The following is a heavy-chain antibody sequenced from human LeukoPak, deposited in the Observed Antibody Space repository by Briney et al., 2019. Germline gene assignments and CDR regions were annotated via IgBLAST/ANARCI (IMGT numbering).Heavy chain of an antibody. CDR3: AREIRVGATGTDY. D-gene: IGHD1-26*01. CDR1: GGSISSTTYY. Sequence: SETLSLTCTVSGGSISSTTYYWGWIRQSPGKGLEWIATVFYTGSTYYNPSLKSRVTISVDTSKNQFSLKLSSVTAADTAVYYCAREIRVGATGTDYWGQGTLVTVSS. CDR2: VFYTGST. V-gene: IGHV4-39*07. J-gene: IGHJ4*02.